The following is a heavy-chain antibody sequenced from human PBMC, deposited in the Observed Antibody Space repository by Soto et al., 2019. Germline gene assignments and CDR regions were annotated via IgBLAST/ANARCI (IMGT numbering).Heavy chain of an antibody. CDR1: GXTFSSVS. V-gene: IGHV3-23*01. J-gene: IGHJ4*02. D-gene: IGHD1-1*01. CDR2: ITDSGGST. Sequence: GSLRLSCAASGXTFSSVSMAWVRQAPGKGLEWVSSITDSGGSTDYADSVKGRFTISRDNSRNTLYLQMNSLRADDTAVYYCAKLYWNPRYFDYWGQGTRVTVSS. CDR3: AKLYWNPRYFDY.